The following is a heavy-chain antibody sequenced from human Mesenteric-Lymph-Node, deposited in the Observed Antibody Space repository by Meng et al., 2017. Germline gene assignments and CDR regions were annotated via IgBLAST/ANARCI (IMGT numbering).Heavy chain of an antibody. Sequence: GESLKISCAASGFTFGSCWMSWVRQAPGKGLEWVATVNQDGSEKYYVDSVKGRFTISRDNSKNMLYLQMNSLRADDTALYYCAKRLWAAPGTGGPFDYWGRGILVTVSS. CDR1: GFTFGSCW. J-gene: IGHJ4*02. CDR3: AKRLWAAPGTGGPFDY. D-gene: IGHD1-1*01. V-gene: IGHV3-7*03. CDR2: VNQDGSEK.